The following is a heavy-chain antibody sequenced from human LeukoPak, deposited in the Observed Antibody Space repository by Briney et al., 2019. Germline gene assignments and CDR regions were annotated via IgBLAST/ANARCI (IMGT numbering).Heavy chain of an antibody. D-gene: IGHD3-22*01. V-gene: IGHV4-59*01. Sequence: SETLSLTCTVSGGSISSYYWSWIRQPPGKGLEWIGYIYYSGSTNYNPSLKSRVTISVDTSKNQFSLKLSSVTAADTAVYYCASTYYYDSSGYYPFDYWGQGTLVTVSS. CDR3: ASTYYYDSSGYYPFDY. CDR2: IYYSGST. J-gene: IGHJ4*02. CDR1: GGSISSYY.